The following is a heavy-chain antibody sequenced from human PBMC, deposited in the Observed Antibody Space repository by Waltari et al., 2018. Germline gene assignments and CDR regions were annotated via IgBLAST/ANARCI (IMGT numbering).Heavy chain of an antibody. CDR2: ISSGMYI. D-gene: IGHD4-17*01. V-gene: IGHV3-21*01. Sequence: EVQLVESGGGLVKPGGSLRLSCAASGFTLSTYSMNWVRQAPGKGLEWVSAISSGMYIYYVDSGKGRFTISRDNAKNSLYLQRNSLRAEDTAVYYCGRDVYGDYVGGGGGAFDIWGQGTMVTVSS. CDR1: GFTLSTYS. CDR3: GRDVYGDYVGGGGGAFDI. J-gene: IGHJ3*02.